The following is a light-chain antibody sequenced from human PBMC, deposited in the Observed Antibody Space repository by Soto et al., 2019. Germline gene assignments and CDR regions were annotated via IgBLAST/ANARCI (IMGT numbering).Light chain of an antibody. CDR2: AAS. V-gene: IGKV1-39*01. J-gene: IGKJ5*01. CDR1: QDIRNT. CDR3: QQSYSTPPIT. Sequence: IQMTQSPSSLSASVGDRVAISCRASQDIRNTLAWYQQKPGEAPKLLIFAASSLQSGVPSRFSGSGSGTDFTLTISSLQPEDFATYYCQQSYSTPPITFGQGTRLEI.